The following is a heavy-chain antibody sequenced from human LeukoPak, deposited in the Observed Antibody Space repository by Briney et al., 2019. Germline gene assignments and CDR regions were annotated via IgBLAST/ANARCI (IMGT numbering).Heavy chain of an antibody. CDR3: ARENGDYDGPDDAFDI. CDR2: IWYDGSNK. D-gene: IGHD4-17*01. V-gene: IGHV3-33*01. J-gene: IGHJ3*02. CDR1: GFTFSSYG. Sequence: PGGSLRLSCAASGFTFSSYGMHWVRQAPGKGLEWVAVIWYDGSNKYYADSVKGRFTISRDNSKNTLYLQMNSLRAEDTAVYYCARENGDYDGPDDAFDIWGQGTMATVSS.